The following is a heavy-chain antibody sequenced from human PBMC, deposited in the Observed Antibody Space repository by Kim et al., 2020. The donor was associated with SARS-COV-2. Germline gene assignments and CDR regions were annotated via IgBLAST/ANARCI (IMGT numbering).Heavy chain of an antibody. CDR1: GDSVSSNSGA. D-gene: IGHD1-1*01. CDR2: PYYRSKWYN. V-gene: IGHV6-1*01. CDR3: VGGGSWNI. Sequence: SQTLSLTCAISGDSVSSNSGAWNWLRQSPSRGLEWLGRPYYRSKWYNHYAISVKSRITINPDTSKNQFSLQLKSVTPENTAVYYCVGGGSWNIWSQGTLVTVSS. J-gene: IGHJ4*02.